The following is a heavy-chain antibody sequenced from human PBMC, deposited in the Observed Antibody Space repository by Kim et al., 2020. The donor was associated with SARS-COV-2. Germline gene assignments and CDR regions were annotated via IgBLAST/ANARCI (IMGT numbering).Heavy chain of an antibody. CDR3: AKDHFPPYYYDSSGFYYNPCSGPTHLDY. V-gene: IGHV3-30*18. J-gene: IGHJ4*02. CDR1: GFTFSSYG. CDR2: ISYDGSNK. D-gene: IGHD3-22*01. Sequence: GGSLRLSCAASGFTFSSYGMHWVRQAPGKGLEWVAVISYDGSNKYYADSVKGRFTISRDNSKNTLYLQMNSLRAEDTAVYYCAKDHFPPYYYDSSGFYYNPCSGPTHLDYWGQGPLVTVSS.